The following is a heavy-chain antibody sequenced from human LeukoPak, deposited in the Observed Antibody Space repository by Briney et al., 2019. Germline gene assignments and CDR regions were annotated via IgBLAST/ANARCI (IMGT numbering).Heavy chain of an antibody. Sequence: GGSLRLSCAASGFSFDDYAMHWVRQAPGKGLEWVAGISWNSGSIDYVESVKGRFTISRDNAKNSLYLQMNSLRAEDTAVYYCAKDRQYSGSYPSVFDYWGQGTLVTVSS. D-gene: IGHD1-26*01. CDR1: GFSFDDYA. V-gene: IGHV3-9*01. J-gene: IGHJ4*02. CDR3: AKDRQYSGSYPSVFDY. CDR2: ISWNSGSI.